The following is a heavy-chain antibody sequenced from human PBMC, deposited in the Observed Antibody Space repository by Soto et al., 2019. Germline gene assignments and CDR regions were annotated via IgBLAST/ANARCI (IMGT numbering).Heavy chain of an antibody. CDR1: GFTFSSYA. V-gene: IGHV3-23*01. D-gene: IGHD2-15*01. CDR2: ISATGGSA. J-gene: IGHJ4*02. CDR3: AKGRSAVYCFGF. Sequence: DVQLLESGGGLVQPGGSLRLSCAASGFTFSSYAMSWVRQAPGKGLEWVSAISATGGSAFYADSVKGRFTISRDNSKNTVFLQSDSVVTEGTAVYYCAKGRSAVYCFGFWGQGTLVTVSS.